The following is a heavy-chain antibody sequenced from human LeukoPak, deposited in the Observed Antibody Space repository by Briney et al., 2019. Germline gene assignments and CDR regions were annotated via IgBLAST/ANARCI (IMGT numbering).Heavy chain of an antibody. CDR2: ISAYNGNT. CDR1: GYTFTSYG. CDR3: ARGTAGSGYAYHFDY. Sequence: ASVKVSCKASGYTFTSYGISWVRQAPGQGREWMGWISAYNGNTNYAQKFQGRVTMHTDTSTSTAYMELRSLRSDATAVYYCARGTAGSGYAYHFDYWGQGTLVTVSS. J-gene: IGHJ4*02. V-gene: IGHV1-18*01. D-gene: IGHD5-12*01.